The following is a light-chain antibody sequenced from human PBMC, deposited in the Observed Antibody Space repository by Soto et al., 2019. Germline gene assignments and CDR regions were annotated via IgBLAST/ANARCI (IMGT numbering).Light chain of an antibody. CDR2: EVS. J-gene: IGLJ3*02. V-gene: IGLV2-8*01. CDR1: SSDVSGHNY. CDR3: SSTAGNNNLV. Sequence: QSVLTQSPSASGSPGQSVTISCTGTSSDVSGHNYVSWYQHHPGKAPKLIIYEVSKRPSGVPDRFSGSKSANTASLTVSGLQAEDEAFYYCSSTAGNNNLVFGGGTKLTVL.